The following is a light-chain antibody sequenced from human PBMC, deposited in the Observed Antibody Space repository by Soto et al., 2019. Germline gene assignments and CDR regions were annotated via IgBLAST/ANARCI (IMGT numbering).Light chain of an antibody. V-gene: IGKV1-12*01. CDR3: QHTHSHSLS. J-gene: IGKJ3*01. CDR2: ATS. Sequence: IELKKTASSVSASVGDRVTMTCRASQGVVGWLAWYQQKPGKVPKLLIYATSSLHSGVPSRFSGIGSGTDFTLIISSRQPEDFATYYCQHTHSHSLSFGPGTKVDIK. CDR1: QGVVGW.